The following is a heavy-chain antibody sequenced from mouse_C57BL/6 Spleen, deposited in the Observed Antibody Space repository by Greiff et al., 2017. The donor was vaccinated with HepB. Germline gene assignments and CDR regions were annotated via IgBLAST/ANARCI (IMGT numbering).Heavy chain of an antibody. Sequence: QVQLQQSGPGLVAPSQSLSITCTVSGFSLTSYGVHWVRQPPGKGLEWLVVIWSDGSTTYNSAHKSRLSIIKDNSKSQVFLKMNSLQTADTALYYCAIHWSCSSYSFAYWGQGTLVTVSA. J-gene: IGHJ3*01. D-gene: IGHD1-1*01. CDR3: AIHWSCSSYSFAY. CDR2: IWSDGST. CDR1: GFSLTSYG. V-gene: IGHV2-6-1*01.